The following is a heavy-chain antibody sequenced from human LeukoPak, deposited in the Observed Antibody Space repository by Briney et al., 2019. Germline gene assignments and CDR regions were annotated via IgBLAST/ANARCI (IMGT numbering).Heavy chain of an antibody. J-gene: IGHJ4*02. D-gene: IGHD2-15*01. CDR2: IDYTGTA. V-gene: IGHV4-59*11. CDR3: ARQARYCGGGTCFDS. Sequence: NPSETLSLTCTVSGDSISSHYWSWIRQPPGKGLEWIGYIDYTGTANYNPSLKSRVTISLDTSKNQFSLKLTSVTAADTAAYYCARQARYCGGGTCFDSWGQGTLVTVSS. CDR1: GDSISSHY.